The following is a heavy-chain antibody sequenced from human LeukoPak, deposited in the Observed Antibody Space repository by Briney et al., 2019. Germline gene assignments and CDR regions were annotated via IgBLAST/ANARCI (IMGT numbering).Heavy chain of an antibody. J-gene: IGHJ4*02. D-gene: IGHD3-10*01. CDR2: ISGSGGST. V-gene: IGHV3-23*01. CDR3: AKDSVDYYGSGSYPLGFDY. CDR1: GFTFSSYA. Sequence: SGGSLRLSCAASGFTFSSYAMSWVRQAPGKGLEWVSAISGSGGSTYYADSVKGRFTISRDNSKNTLYLQMNSLRAEDTAVYYCAKDSVDYYGSGSYPLGFDYWGQGTLVTVSS.